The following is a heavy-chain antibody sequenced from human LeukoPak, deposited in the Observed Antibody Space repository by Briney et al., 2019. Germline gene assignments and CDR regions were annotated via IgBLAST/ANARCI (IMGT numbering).Heavy chain of an antibody. CDR1: GYTFTGYY. D-gene: IGHD3-10*01. CDR3: ARRAYGSGSYYNRDYYYYYMDV. V-gene: IGHV1-2*02. Sequence: GASVKVSCKASGYTFTGYYMHWVRQAPGQGLEWMGWINPNSGGTNYAQKFQGRVTMTRDTSISTAYMELSRLRSDDTAVYYCARRAYGSGSYYNRDYYYYYMDVWGKGTTVTISS. J-gene: IGHJ6*03. CDR2: INPNSGGT.